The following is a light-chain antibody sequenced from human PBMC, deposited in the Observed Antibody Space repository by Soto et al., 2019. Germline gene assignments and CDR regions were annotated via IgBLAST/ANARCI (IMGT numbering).Light chain of an antibody. J-gene: IGKJ3*01. CDR1: QSVTSNY. CDR3: QLYGSATFT. Sequence: EIVLTQSPGTLSLSPGERATLSCRASQSVTSNYLAWYQQKPGQAPRLLVYGTSSRATGVPDRFSGSGSGTDFPLTIRRLEPEDFAVYYCQLYGSATFTFGPGTKVDI. CDR2: GTS. V-gene: IGKV3-20*01.